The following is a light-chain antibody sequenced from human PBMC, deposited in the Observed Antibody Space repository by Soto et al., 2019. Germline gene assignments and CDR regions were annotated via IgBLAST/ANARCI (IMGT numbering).Light chain of an antibody. Sequence: QAVVTQPPSASGTPGQRVTISFSGSRFNIGRNTVNWYQQLPGSAPKLLIYSNNQRPSGVPDRFSGSRSGTSASLAISGLQSEDEADYYCAAWDDSLNGVVFGGGTKLTVL. CDR3: AAWDDSLNGVV. CDR1: RFNIGRNT. CDR2: SNN. V-gene: IGLV1-44*01. J-gene: IGLJ2*01.